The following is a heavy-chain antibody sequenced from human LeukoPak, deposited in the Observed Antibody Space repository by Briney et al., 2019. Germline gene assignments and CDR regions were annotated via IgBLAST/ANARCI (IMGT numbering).Heavy chain of an antibody. CDR1: GYSLTNYY. V-gene: IGHV1-46*01. J-gene: IGHJ4*02. CDR3: ARAPGYGGNSDY. D-gene: IGHD4-23*01. CDR2: INPSGGST. Sequence: ASVKVSCKAFGYSLTNYYVHWVRQAPGQGLEWMGEINPSGGSTSYAQKFQGRITVTRDTYTNTVYMELSSLTSEDTAVYYCARAPGYGGNSDYWGQGTLVTVSS.